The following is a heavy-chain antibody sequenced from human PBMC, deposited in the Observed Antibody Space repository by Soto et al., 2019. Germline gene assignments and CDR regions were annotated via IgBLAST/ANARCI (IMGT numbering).Heavy chain of an antibody. CDR2: INAGNGNT. CDR3: ARGRYSSSWYSPYYFDY. D-gene: IGHD6-13*01. CDR1: GYTFTSYA. V-gene: IGHV1-3*01. Sequence: QVQLVQSGAAVKKPGASVKVSCKASGYTFTSYAMHWVRQAPGQRLEWMGWINAGNGNTKYSQKFQGRVTITRDTSASTAYMELSSLRSEDTAVYYCARGRYSSSWYSPYYFDYWGQGTLVTVSS. J-gene: IGHJ4*02.